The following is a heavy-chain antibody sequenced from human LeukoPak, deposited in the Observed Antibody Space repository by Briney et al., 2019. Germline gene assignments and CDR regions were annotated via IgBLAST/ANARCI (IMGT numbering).Heavy chain of an antibody. Sequence: GESLKISCKASGYRFTSYWIGWVRQLPGKGLECMGIIYPRDSDVRYSPSFEGQVTISADKSISTAYLQWTSLKASDTAMYYCARHSGQQQLVSHFDFWGQGTLVTVSS. CDR2: IYPRDSDV. CDR3: ARHSGQQQLVSHFDF. J-gene: IGHJ4*02. D-gene: IGHD6-13*01. V-gene: IGHV5-51*01. CDR1: GYRFTSYW.